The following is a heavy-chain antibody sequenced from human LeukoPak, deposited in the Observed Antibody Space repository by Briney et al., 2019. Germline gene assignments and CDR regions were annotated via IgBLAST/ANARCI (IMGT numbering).Heavy chain of an antibody. CDR3: ARDPGSGYEEHFDY. J-gene: IGHJ4*02. CDR2: ISSSGSTM. Sequence: GGSLRLSCAASGFIFSDYYMSWIRQAPEKGLEWVSYISSSGSTMYYTDSVKGRFTISRDNAKDSLYLQMNSLRAEDTAVYYCARDPGSGYEEHFDYWGQGTLVTVSS. D-gene: IGHD5-12*01. V-gene: IGHV3-11*01. CDR1: GFIFSDYY.